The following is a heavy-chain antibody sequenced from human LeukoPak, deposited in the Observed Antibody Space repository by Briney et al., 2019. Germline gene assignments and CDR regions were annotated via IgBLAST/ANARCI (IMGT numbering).Heavy chain of an antibody. V-gene: IGHV1-8*01. J-gene: IGHJ5*02. Sequence: ASVKVSCKASGYTFTSYDINWVRQAAGQGIEWMGWMNPNSGNTDYAQKFQGRVTMTRNTSISTAYMELSSLRSEDTAVYYCARDYGSGRGWFDPWGQGTLVTVSS. CDR2: MNPNSGNT. CDR1: GYTFTSYD. CDR3: ARDYGSGRGWFDP. D-gene: IGHD3-10*01.